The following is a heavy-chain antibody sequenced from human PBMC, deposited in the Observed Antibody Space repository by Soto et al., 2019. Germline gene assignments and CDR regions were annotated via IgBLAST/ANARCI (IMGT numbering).Heavy chain of an antibody. CDR3: AKDRRAGGNSAFYFDF. D-gene: IGHD3-16*01. CDR1: GFKFSNYA. Sequence: PGGSLRLSCAASGFKFSNYAMSWVRQAPGKGLEWVSLISATGGGTYYADSVKGRFTISRDNSHNALYLQVHSLTAEDTAVYYCAKDRRAGGNSAFYFDFWGQGDQVTVS. CDR2: ISATGGGT. V-gene: IGHV3-23*01. J-gene: IGHJ4*02.